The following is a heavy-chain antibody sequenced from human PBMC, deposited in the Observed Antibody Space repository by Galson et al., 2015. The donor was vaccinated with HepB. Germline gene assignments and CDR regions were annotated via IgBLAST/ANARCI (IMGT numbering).Heavy chain of an antibody. CDR1: GYTFTGYA. CDR3: ARDPGYGGNSYYYYGMDV. Sequence: SVKVSCKASGYTFTGYAMHWVRQAPGQRLEWMGWINAGNGNTKYSQKFQGRVTITRDTSASTAYMELSSLRSEDTAVYYCARDPGYGGNSYYYYGMDVWGQGTTVTVSS. V-gene: IGHV1-3*01. D-gene: IGHD4-23*01. CDR2: INAGNGNT. J-gene: IGHJ6*02.